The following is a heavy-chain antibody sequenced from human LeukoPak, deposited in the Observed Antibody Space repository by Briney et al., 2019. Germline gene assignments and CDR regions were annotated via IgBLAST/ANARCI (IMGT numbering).Heavy chain of an antibody. J-gene: IGHJ3*02. CDR1: GFTFSSYA. CDR3: ARFHPTYAFDI. V-gene: IGHV3-30*01. Sequence: GGSLRLSCAASGFTFSSYAMHWVRQAPGEGLEWVAVISYDGSNKYYADSVKGRFTISRDNSKNTLYLQMNSLRAEDTAVYYCARFHPTYAFDIWGQGTMVTVSS. CDR2: ISYDGSNK.